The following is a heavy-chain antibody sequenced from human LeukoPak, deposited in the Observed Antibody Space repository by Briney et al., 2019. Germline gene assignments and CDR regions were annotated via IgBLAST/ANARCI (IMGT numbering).Heavy chain of an antibody. V-gene: IGHV6-1*01. J-gene: IGHJ4*02. D-gene: IGHD6-13*01. CDR1: GDSVSSNSAA. CDR2: TYYRSKWYN. Sequence: SQTLSLTCAISGDSVSSNSAAWNWIRQSPSGGLEWLGGTYYRSKWYNDYAVSVKSRITINPDTSKNQFSLQLNSVTPEDTAVYYCARDPGSSWYPTFDYWGQGTLVTVSS. CDR3: ARDPGSSWYPTFDY.